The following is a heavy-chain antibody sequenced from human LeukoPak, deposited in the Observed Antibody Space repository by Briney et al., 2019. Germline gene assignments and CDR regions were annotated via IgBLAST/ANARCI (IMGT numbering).Heavy chain of an antibody. Sequence: PGASLRLSCAASGFTFSSYAMSWVRQAPGKGLEWVSAISSSGGSTYYTDSVKGRFTISRDNSKNTLYLQMNSLGAEDTAVYYCAKVRSGSYSPYFDYWGQGTLVTVSS. V-gene: IGHV3-23*01. CDR2: ISSSGGST. CDR3: AKVRSGSYSPYFDY. D-gene: IGHD1-26*01. CDR1: GFTFSSYA. J-gene: IGHJ4*02.